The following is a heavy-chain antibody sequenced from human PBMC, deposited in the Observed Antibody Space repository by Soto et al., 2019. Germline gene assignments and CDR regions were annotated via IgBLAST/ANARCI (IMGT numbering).Heavy chain of an antibody. CDR2: TSYDGSNK. J-gene: IGHJ4*02. Sequence: QVQLVESGGGVVQPGTSLRLSCVGSGFTFRSYVIHWVRQAPGKGLEWVALTSYDGSNKYYDDSVTGRFTISRDNSRNTVDLQMDNLRLEDTALYYGARWGTTGGLDVWGQGTLVSVSS. CDR3: ARWGTTGGLDV. D-gene: IGHD3-16*01. CDR1: GFTFRSYV. V-gene: IGHV3-30*19.